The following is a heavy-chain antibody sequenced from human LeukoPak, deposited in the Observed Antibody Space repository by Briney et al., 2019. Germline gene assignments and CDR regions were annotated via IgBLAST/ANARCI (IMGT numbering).Heavy chain of an antibody. CDR3: ARALDYGDHNWFDP. V-gene: IGHV1-2*02. J-gene: IGHJ5*02. CDR2: INPNSVGT. CDR1: GYTFTGYY. D-gene: IGHD4-17*01. Sequence: ASVKVSCKASGYTFTGYYMHWVRQAPGQGLEWMGWINPNSVGTNYAQKFQGRVTMTRDTSISTAYMELSRLRSDDTAVYYCARALDYGDHNWFDPWGQGTLVTVSS.